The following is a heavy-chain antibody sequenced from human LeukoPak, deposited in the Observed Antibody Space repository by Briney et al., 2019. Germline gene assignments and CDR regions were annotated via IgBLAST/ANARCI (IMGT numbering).Heavy chain of an antibody. V-gene: IGHV3-23*01. Sequence: GGSLRLSCAASGFTFSSYAMSWVRQAPGKGLEWVSAISGSGGSTYYADSVKGRFTISSDNSKNTLYLQMNSLRAEDTAVYYCARDYYDSSGYYFNNYFDYWGQGTLVTVSS. J-gene: IGHJ4*02. D-gene: IGHD3-22*01. CDR3: ARDYYDSSGYYFNNYFDY. CDR1: GFTFSSYA. CDR2: ISGSGGST.